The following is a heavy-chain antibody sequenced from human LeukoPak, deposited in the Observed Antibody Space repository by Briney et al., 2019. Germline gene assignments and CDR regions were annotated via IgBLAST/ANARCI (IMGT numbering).Heavy chain of an antibody. CDR2: ISSSGSTI. J-gene: IGHJ6*04. V-gene: IGHV3-48*04. D-gene: IGHD3-10*02. CDR3: AELGITMIGGV. Sequence: GGSLRLSCAASGFTFSSFGMSWVREAPGKGLEWVSYISSSGSTIYYADSVKGRFTISRDNAKNSLYLQMNSLRAEDTAVYYCAELGITMIGGVWGKGTTVTISS. CDR1: GFTFSSFG.